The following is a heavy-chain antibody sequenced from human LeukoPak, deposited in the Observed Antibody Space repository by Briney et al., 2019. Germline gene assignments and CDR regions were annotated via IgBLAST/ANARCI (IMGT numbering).Heavy chain of an antibody. CDR1: GFTFKSYS. CDR3: ARRRDDDYYIDY. Sequence: GGSLRLSCTASGFTFKSYSMTWGRRAPGKGLEWVSSISGSSAYIYYADSVKGRFTVSRDNAKNSLYLQMNSLRAEDTAAYYCARRRDDDYYIDYWGQGTLVTVSS. CDR2: ISGSSAYI. J-gene: IGHJ4*02. D-gene: IGHD4-17*01. V-gene: IGHV3-21*01.